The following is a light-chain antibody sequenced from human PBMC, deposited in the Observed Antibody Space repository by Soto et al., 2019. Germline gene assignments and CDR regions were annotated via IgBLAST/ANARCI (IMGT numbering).Light chain of an antibody. CDR1: SRDVGGYNY. CDR3: CSYVGSYTWV. Sequence: SALTQPRSVSGSPGQSVTISCTGTSRDVGGYNYVSWYQQHPGKAPKLMIYDVTKRPSGVPDRFSGSKSGNTASLTISGLQAEDEADYYCCSYVGSYTWVFGGGTKLTVL. V-gene: IGLV2-11*01. CDR2: DVT. J-gene: IGLJ3*02.